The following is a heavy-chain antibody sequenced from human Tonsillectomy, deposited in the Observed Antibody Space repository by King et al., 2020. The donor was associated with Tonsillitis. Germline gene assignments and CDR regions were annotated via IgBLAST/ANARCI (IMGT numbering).Heavy chain of an antibody. J-gene: IGHJ4*02. CDR3: AKGNKWVTMVRGVIPFDY. D-gene: IGHD3-10*01. Sequence: EVQLVESGGGLVQPGGSLRLSCPASGFTFNSYAMSWVRQAPGKGLEWVSSISGSGDSTYYADSVKGRFTISRDNSKNTLYLQMSSLRAEDTAVYYCAKGNKWVTMVRGVIPFDYWGQGTLVTVSS. CDR1: GFTFNSYA. CDR2: ISGSGDST. V-gene: IGHV3-23*04.